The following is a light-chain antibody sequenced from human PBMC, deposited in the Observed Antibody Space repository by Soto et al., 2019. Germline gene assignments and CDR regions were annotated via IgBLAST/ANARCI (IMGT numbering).Light chain of an antibody. CDR2: EVS. Sequence: QSALTQPASVSGSPGQSITISCTGTSRDVGGYRFVSWYQHHPGEAPKLIIYEVSNRPSGVSSRVSGSKSGNTASLTISGLQAEDESLYYCSSKSSGSTPMLFGRGTKLTVL. CDR3: SSKSSGSTPML. J-gene: IGLJ3*02. CDR1: SRDVGGYRF. V-gene: IGLV2-14*01.